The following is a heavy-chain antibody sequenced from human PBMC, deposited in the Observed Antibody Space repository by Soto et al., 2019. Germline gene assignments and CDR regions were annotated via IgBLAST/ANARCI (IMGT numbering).Heavy chain of an antibody. CDR1: GFTFSSYG. Sequence: GGSLRLSCAASGFTFSSYGMHWVRQAPGKGLEWVAVIWYDGSNKYYADSVKGRFTISRDNSKNTLYLQMNSLRAEDTAVYYCARGWHCSGGSCYSYYYYMDVWGKGTTVTVSS. CDR3: ARGWHCSGGSCYSYYYYMDV. V-gene: IGHV3-33*01. D-gene: IGHD2-15*01. CDR2: IWYDGSNK. J-gene: IGHJ6*03.